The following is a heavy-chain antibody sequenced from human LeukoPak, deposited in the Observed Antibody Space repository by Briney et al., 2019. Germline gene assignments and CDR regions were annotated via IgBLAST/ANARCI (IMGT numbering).Heavy chain of an antibody. CDR3: ARHSYGSGSYSDY. Sequence: SETLSLTCAVYGGSFSGYYWSWIRQPPGKGLEWIGEINHSGSTNYNPSLKSRVTISVDTSKNQFSLKLSSVTAADTAVYYCARHSYGSGSYSDYWGQGTLVTVSS. CDR1: GGSFSGYY. D-gene: IGHD3-10*01. V-gene: IGHV4-34*01. CDR2: INHSGST. J-gene: IGHJ4*02.